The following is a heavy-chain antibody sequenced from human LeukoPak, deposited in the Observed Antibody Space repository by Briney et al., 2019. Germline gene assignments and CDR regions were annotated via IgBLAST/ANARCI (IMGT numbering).Heavy chain of an antibody. D-gene: IGHD6-13*01. CDR2: ISSSSSYI. CDR1: GFTFSSYW. CDR3: ASTSYSSPNDAFDI. V-gene: IGHV3-21*01. Sequence: GGSLRLSCAASGFTFSSYWMSWVRQAPGKGLEWVSSISSSSSYIYYADSVKGRFTISRDNAKNSLYLQMNSLRAEDTAVYYCASTSYSSPNDAFDIWGQGTMVTVSS. J-gene: IGHJ3*02.